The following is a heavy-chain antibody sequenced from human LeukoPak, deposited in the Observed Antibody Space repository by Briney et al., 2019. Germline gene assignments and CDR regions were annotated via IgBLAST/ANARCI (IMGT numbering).Heavy chain of an antibody. J-gene: IGHJ5*02. Sequence: LETLSLTCTVSGYSISRGYYWGWIRQPPGKGLEWIGTISHSGSTYYNPSLKSRVIISLDTSKNQFSLTLSSVTAADTAVYYYARPPGSGIYYVDAWGQGILVTVSS. CDR2: ISHSGST. CDR3: ARPPGSGIYYVDA. V-gene: IGHV4-38-2*02. D-gene: IGHD1-26*01. CDR1: GYSISRGYY.